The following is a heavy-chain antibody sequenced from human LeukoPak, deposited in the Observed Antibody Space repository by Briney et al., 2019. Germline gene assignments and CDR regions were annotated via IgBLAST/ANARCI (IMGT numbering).Heavy chain of an antibody. CDR2: ISGSGGST. D-gene: IGHD3-22*01. V-gene: IGHV3-23*01. J-gene: IGHJ4*02. CDR1: GFTFSSYA. Sequence: GGSLRLSCAASGFTFSSYAMSWVRQAPGKGLEWVSAISGSGGSTYYADSVKGRFTISRDNSKNTLYLQMNSLRAEDTAVYYCAKSPGPTYYYDSSGYYFSYWGQGTLVTVPS. CDR3: AKSPGPTYYYDSSGYYFSY.